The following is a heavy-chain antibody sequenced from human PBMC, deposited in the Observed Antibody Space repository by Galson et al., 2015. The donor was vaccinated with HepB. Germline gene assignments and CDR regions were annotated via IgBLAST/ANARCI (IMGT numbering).Heavy chain of an antibody. V-gene: IGHV3-30*18. CDR2: VSYDGSNK. D-gene: IGHD3-22*01. CDR3: AKIVRATYDSSGYYWPTWAVGDAFDI. CDR1: GSTFSSYG. J-gene: IGHJ3*02. Sequence: SLRLSCAASGSTFSSYGMHWVRQAPGKGLEWVAVVSYDGSNKYYADSVKGRFTISRDNSKNTLYLQMNSLRAEDTAVYYCAKIVRATYDSSGYYWPTWAVGDAFDIWGQGTMVTVSS.